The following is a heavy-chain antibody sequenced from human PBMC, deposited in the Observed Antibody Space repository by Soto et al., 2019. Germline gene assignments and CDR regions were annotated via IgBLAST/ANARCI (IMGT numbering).Heavy chain of an antibody. D-gene: IGHD2-15*01. CDR2: IYHSGST. CDR1: GASISSGPYS. J-gene: IGHJ5*02. CDR3: AEGGIREGLKHFSA. Sequence: QLQLQQSGSGLVKPSQTLSLTCTVSGASISSGPYSWSWLRQAPGKGLEWIGFIYHSGSTTYNPSLKNRVTISIDKSQDQFSLKLQSVTAADTDVYFFAEGGIREGLKHFSAWGQGTLVVVSS. V-gene: IGHV4-30-2*01.